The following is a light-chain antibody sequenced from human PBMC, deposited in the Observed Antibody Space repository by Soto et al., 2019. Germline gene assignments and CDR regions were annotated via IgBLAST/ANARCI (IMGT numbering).Light chain of an antibody. CDR2: AAS. J-gene: IGKJ1*01. Sequence: DIQMTQSPSSLSASVGDRVTITCRAIQDISNNLAWFQQKPGKAPNSLIYAASSLLSGVPSKFSGSGSVTDFTPTISSLQTEDFATYYCQQYNSYPRTFGKGTKVEIK. CDR3: QQYNSYPRT. V-gene: IGKV1-16*02. CDR1: QDISNN.